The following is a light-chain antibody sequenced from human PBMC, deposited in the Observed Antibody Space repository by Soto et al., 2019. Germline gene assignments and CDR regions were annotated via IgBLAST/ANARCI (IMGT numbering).Light chain of an antibody. J-gene: IGLJ2*01. CDR3: QSYDSSLRVVV. CDR1: SSNIGPGHD. CDR2: DNT. V-gene: IGLV1-40*01. Sequence: QAVVTQPPSVSGAPGQRVTISCTGTSSNIGPGHDVHWYQHLPGTAPKPLIYDNTNRPSGVPDRFSGSKSGTSASLAITGLQAEDEADYYCQSYDSSLRVVVFGGGTKLTVL.